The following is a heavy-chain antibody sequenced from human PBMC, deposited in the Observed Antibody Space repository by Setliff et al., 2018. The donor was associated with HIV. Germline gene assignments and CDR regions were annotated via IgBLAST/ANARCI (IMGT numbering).Heavy chain of an antibody. D-gene: IGHD2-21*02. CDR3: ATDNCGGDCYLNY. V-gene: IGHV3-15*07. CDR1: GFSLNIAW. Sequence: GSLRLSCAASGFSLNIAWMNWVRQAPGKGLEWIGRIKNKATGETTEYAAPVKDRFIISRDDSKNMLYLQMNSLKTEDTALYYCATDNCGGDCYLNYWGRGTLVTVSS. CDR2: IKNKATGETT. J-gene: IGHJ4*02.